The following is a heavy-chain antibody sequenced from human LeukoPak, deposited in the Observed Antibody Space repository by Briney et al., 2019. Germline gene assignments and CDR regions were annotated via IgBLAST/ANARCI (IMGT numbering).Heavy chain of an antibody. Sequence: GGSLRLSCAASGFTFSSYWMSWVRQAPGKGLEWVANIKKDGSEKYYVDSVKGRFTISRDNAKTSLYLQMNSLRAEDTAVYYCARRRTTVTTSLDYWGQGTLVTVSS. CDR3: ARRRTTVTTSLDY. V-gene: IGHV3-7*01. CDR2: IKKDGSEK. J-gene: IGHJ4*02. D-gene: IGHD4-17*01. CDR1: GFTFSSYW.